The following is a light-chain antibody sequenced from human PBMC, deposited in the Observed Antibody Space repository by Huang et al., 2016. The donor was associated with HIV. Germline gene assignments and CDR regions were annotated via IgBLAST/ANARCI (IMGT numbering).Light chain of an antibody. Sequence: DIVMTQSPATLSVSPGERATLSCRASQSVRSNVAWYQQKPGQSPRLLIYGASTRATGIPARFSGSGSGTEFTRTISSLQSEDFVVYYCQQYNNWPPITFGQGTRLEIK. V-gene: IGKV3-15*01. J-gene: IGKJ5*01. CDR1: QSVRSN. CDR2: GAS. CDR3: QQYNNWPPIT.